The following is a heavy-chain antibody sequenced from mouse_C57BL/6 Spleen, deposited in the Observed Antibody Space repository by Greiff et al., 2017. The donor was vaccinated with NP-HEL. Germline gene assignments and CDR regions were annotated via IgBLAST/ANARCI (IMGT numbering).Heavy chain of an antibody. CDR2: IYPRDGST. J-gene: IGHJ4*01. Sequence: VQLQQSDAELVKPGASVKISCKVSGYTFTDHTIHWMKQRPEQGLEWIGYIYPRDGSTKYNEKFKGKATLTADKSSSTAYMQLNSLTSEDAAVYCCAREAYYYGSSYVGDYAMDYWGQGTSVTVSS. CDR3: AREAYYYGSSYVGDYAMDY. D-gene: IGHD1-1*01. V-gene: IGHV1-78*01. CDR1: GYTFTDHT.